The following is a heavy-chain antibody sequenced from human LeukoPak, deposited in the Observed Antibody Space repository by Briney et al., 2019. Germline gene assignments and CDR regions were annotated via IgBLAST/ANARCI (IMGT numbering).Heavy chain of an antibody. CDR1: GYRFTTNG. CDR2: IYPGDTNT. Sequence: GESLKISCKGSGYRFTTNGMGGVGRLPGKGLEWLGFIYPGDTNTRYSPSFQGQVTISADKSISTAYLQWSSLRASDSAMYYCARHISSSGWDPFDYWGQGTLVTVSS. D-gene: IGHD6-19*01. J-gene: IGHJ4*02. V-gene: IGHV5-51*01. CDR3: ARHISSSGWDPFDY.